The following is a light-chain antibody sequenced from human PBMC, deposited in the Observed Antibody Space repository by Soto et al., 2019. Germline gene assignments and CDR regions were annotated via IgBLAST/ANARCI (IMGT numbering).Light chain of an antibody. CDR3: SQACNWAWT. Sequence: EIVLTQSPATLSLSPGERATLSCSASQSVSSSLAWYQQKPGQAPRLLIYDASNRATDIPARFSGSGSGTDFTLTIHSLEPEDFAVYLRSQACNWAWTFGQGTKLEIK. V-gene: IGKV3-11*01. J-gene: IGKJ2*01. CDR2: DAS. CDR1: QSVSSS.